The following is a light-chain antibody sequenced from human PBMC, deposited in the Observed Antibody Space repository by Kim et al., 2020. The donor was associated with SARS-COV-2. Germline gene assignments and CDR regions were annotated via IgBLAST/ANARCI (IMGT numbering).Light chain of an antibody. CDR2: GAS. V-gene: IGKV3-15*01. CDR3: QQYNSWWT. Sequence: EIVMTQSPATLSVSPGERVTLSCRASQSVSSNLAWYQEKAGQAPRLLIYGASTRAAGIPDRISGSGSGTEFTLTISSLQSEDFAVYYCQQYNSWWTFGQGTKV. J-gene: IGKJ1*01. CDR1: QSVSSN.